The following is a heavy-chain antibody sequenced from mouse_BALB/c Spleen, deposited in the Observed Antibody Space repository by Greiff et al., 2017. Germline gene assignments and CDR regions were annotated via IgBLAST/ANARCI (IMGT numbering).Heavy chain of an antibody. Sequence: EVMLVESGGGLVQPGGSRKLSCAASGFTFSSFGMHWVRQAPEKGLEWVAYISSGSSTIYYADTVKGRFTISRDNPKNTLFLQMTSLRSEDTAMYYCARSPLGFYFDYWGQGTTLTVSS. CDR3: ARSPLGFYFDY. CDR2: ISSGSSTI. J-gene: IGHJ2*01. D-gene: IGHD6-1*01. V-gene: IGHV5-17*02. CDR1: GFTFSSFG.